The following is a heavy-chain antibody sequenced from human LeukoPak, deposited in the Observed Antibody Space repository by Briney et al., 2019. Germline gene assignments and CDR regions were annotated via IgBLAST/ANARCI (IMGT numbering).Heavy chain of an antibody. Sequence: SETLSLTCTVSGGSISSSSYYWGWIRQPPGKGLEWIGSIYYSGSTYYNPSLKSRVTISVDTSKNQFSLKLSSVTAADTAVYYCARDTRSIAAAGPIDYWGQGTLATVSS. CDR1: GGSISSSSYY. J-gene: IGHJ4*02. CDR3: ARDTRSIAAAGPIDY. V-gene: IGHV4-39*07. D-gene: IGHD6-13*01. CDR2: IYYSGST.